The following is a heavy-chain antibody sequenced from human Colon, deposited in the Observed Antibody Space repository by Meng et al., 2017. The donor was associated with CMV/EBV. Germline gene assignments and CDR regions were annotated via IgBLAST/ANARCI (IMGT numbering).Heavy chain of an antibody. CDR1: GYTFTGYY. CDR2: INPNSGGT. Sequence: ASVKVSCKASGYTFTGYYMHWVRQAPGQGLEWMGWINPNSGGTNYAQKFQGRVTMTRDTSISTAYMELGRLRSDEPAGYSCALRGRSGWDGADSWGQGTLSPSPQ. V-gene: IGHV1-2*02. CDR3: ALRGRSGWDGADS. D-gene: IGHD6-19*01. J-gene: IGHJ5*01.